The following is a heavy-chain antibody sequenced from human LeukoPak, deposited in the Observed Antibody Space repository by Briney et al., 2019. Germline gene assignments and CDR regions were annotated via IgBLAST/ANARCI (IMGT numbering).Heavy chain of an antibody. Sequence: PSQTLSLTCTVSGGSISSGDYYWRWIRQPPGKGLEWIGYIYYSGSTNYNPSLKSRVTISVDTSKNQFSLKLSSVTAADTAVYYCARHGHLGGFDPWGQGTLVTVSS. CDR2: IYYSGST. CDR1: GGSISSGDYY. J-gene: IGHJ5*02. V-gene: IGHV4-30-4*01. CDR3: ARHGHLGGFDP.